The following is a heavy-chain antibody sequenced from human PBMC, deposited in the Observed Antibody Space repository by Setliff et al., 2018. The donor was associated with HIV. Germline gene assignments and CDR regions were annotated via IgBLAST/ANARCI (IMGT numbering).Heavy chain of an antibody. V-gene: IGHV4-61*02. J-gene: IGHJ5*02. Sequence: SETLSLTCTVSGDSTSSGSYYWSWIRQPADKGLEWIGRIYTSGTTTYNPSVKSRVSISLDTSKNQFYLRLRSVTAADTAVYYCARELLYFGEGAYDPWGQGTLVTVS. CDR3: ARELLYFGEGAYDP. CDR2: IYTSGTT. D-gene: IGHD3-10*01. CDR1: GDSTSSGSYY.